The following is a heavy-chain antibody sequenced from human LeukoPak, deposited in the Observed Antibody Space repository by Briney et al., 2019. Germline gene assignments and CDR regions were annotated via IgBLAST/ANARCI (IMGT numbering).Heavy chain of an antibody. CDR1: GYTFTTYG. Sequence: ASVKVSCKASGYTFTTYGINWVRQAPGQGLEWMGWINTNTGNPTYAQGFTGRFVFSLDTSVSTAYLQISSLKAEDTAVYYCARDANYYDSSGYDPLFDYWGQGTLVTVSS. D-gene: IGHD3-22*01. J-gene: IGHJ4*02. CDR3: ARDANYYDSSGYDPLFDY. V-gene: IGHV7-4-1*02. CDR2: INTNTGNP.